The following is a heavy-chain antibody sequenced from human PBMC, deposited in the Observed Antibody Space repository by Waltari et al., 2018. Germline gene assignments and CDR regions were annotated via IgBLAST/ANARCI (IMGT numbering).Heavy chain of an antibody. D-gene: IGHD4-17*01. CDR1: GGSFSGYY. V-gene: IGHV4-34*01. J-gene: IGHJ5*02. Sequence: QVQLQQWGAGLLKPSETLSLTCAVYGGSFSGYYWSWIRQPPGKGLEWIGEINQRGRTNANPSLKSRVTISVETSKNQFSLKLSSVTAADTAVYYCARAPPDYGDYKARRRGRGWFDPWGQGTLVTVSS. CDR3: ARAPPDYGDYKARRRGRGWFDP. CDR2: INQRGRT.